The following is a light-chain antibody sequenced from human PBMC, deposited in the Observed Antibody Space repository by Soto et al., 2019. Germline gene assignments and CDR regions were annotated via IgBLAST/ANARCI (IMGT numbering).Light chain of an antibody. CDR2: GAS. Sequence: EIVMTQSPATLSVSPGERATLSCRASQSVSSNLAWYQQKPGQAPRLLIYGASTRATGIPARFSGSVSRTEFTLTISSLQSEDFAVYYCQQYNNWPGTFGQGTKVDIK. J-gene: IGKJ1*01. CDR3: QQYNNWPGT. V-gene: IGKV3-15*01. CDR1: QSVSSN.